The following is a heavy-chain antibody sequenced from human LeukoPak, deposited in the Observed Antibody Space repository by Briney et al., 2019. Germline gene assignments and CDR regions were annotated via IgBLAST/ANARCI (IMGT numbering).Heavy chain of an antibody. CDR1: GFTFSSYA. D-gene: IGHD2/OR15-2a*01. V-gene: IGHV3-23*01. CDR3: ARDNIYFDY. CDR2: ISGSGGST. Sequence: PGGSLRLSCAASGFTFSSYAMSWVRQAPGKGLEWVSAISGSGGSTYYADSVKGRFTISRGNAKNSLYLQMNSLRAEDTAVYYCARDNIYFDYWGQGTLVTVSS. J-gene: IGHJ4*02.